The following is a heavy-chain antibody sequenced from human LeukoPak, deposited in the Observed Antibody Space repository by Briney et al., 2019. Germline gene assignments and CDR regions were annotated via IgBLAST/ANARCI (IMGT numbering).Heavy chain of an antibody. Sequence: SQTLSLTCTVSGGSINSGDSYWSWIRQPPGKSLEWIGYISYSGGPYYNPSLRGRVAISGDTSENQFFLRLGSVTAADTAVYYCARVPYGSGTYYFDYWGQGILVTVSS. CDR2: ISYSGGP. V-gene: IGHV4-30-4*01. CDR3: ARVPYGSGTYYFDY. D-gene: IGHD3-10*01. CDR1: GGSINSGDSY. J-gene: IGHJ4*02.